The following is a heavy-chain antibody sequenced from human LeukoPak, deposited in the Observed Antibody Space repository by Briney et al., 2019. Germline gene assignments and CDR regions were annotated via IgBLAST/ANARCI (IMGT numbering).Heavy chain of an antibody. CDR2: MNPNSGNT. CDR1: GYTFTNYG. D-gene: IGHD5-12*01. J-gene: IGHJ4*02. Sequence: VASVKVSCKASGYTFTNYGISWVRQAPGQGLEWMGWMNPNSGNTGYAQKFQGRVTMTRNTSISTAYMELSSLRSEDTAVYYCARGLGYGRGGDYWGQGTLVTVSS. V-gene: IGHV1-8*02. CDR3: ARGLGYGRGGDY.